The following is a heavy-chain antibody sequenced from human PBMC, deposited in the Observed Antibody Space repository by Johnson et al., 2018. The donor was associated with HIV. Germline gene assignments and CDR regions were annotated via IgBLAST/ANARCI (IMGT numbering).Heavy chain of an antibody. V-gene: IGHV3-30*04. CDR1: GFTFSNYA. Sequence: QVQLVESGGGVVQPGRSLRLSCAASGFTFSNYAMHWVRQAPGKGLEWVAVISYDGSNKYYGDSVKGRLTISRDNSKNTLYLQMNSLRAEDTALYYCARELWELNAFDIWGQGTLVTVSS. D-gene: IGHD1-26*01. J-gene: IGHJ3*02. CDR2: ISYDGSNK. CDR3: ARELWELNAFDI.